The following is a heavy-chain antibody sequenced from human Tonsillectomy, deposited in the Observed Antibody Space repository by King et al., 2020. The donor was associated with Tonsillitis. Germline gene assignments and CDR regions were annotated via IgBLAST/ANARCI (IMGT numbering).Heavy chain of an antibody. J-gene: IGHJ3*01. CDR2: SSWNSGTI. D-gene: IGHD2-2*01. CDR1: GLTLADYA. V-gene: IGHV3-9*01. Sequence: AQLVESGGGLVQPGRSLRVSCAVSGLTLADYAMYWVRQAPGKGLEWVSGSSWNSGTIGYADSVKGRFTISRDNAKNSLYLQMNSLRLEDTAVYYCAKASASWVYGIDAFDFGGQGTLVTVSS. CDR3: AKASASWVYGIDAFDF.